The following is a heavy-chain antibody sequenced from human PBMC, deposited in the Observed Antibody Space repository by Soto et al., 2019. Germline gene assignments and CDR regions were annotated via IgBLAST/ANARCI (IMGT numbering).Heavy chain of an antibody. CDR1: GCTISSYT. Sequence: ASVKVSCKASGCTISSYTISWVRQAPGQGLEWMGIINPSGGSTSYAQKFQGRVTMTRDTSTSTVYMELSSLKSEDTAVYYCARGLLGYCSGGSCLSFDYWGQGTLVTVSS. CDR3: ARGLLGYCSGGSCLSFDY. J-gene: IGHJ4*02. CDR2: INPSGGST. D-gene: IGHD2-15*01. V-gene: IGHV1-46*01.